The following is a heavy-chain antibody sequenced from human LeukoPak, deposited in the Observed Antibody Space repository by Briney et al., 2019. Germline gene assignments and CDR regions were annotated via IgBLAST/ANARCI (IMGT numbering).Heavy chain of an antibody. CDR3: AREDYDILTGYPDYFDY. Sequence: ASVKVSCKASGGTFSSYAISWVRQAPGQGLEWMGRIIPIFGTANYAQKFQGRVTITTDESTSTAYMELSSLRSEDTAVYYCAREDYDILTGYPDYFDYWGQGTLVTVSS. CDR1: GGTFSSYA. J-gene: IGHJ4*02. V-gene: IGHV1-69*05. CDR2: IIPIFGTA. D-gene: IGHD3-9*01.